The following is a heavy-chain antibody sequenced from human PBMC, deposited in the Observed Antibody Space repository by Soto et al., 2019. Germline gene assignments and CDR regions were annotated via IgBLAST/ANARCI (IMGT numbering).Heavy chain of an antibody. CDR3: ARGKEGYYVPPTLYYFDY. CDR1: GGSFSGYY. V-gene: IGHV4-34*01. CDR2: INHSGST. D-gene: IGHD3-22*01. Sequence: QVQLQQWGAGLLKPSETLSLACAVYGGSFSGYYWSWIRQPPGKGLEWIGEINHSGSTNYNPSLKSRVTISVDTSKNQFSLKLSSVTAADTAVYYCARGKEGYYVPPTLYYFDYWGQRTLVTVSS. J-gene: IGHJ4*02.